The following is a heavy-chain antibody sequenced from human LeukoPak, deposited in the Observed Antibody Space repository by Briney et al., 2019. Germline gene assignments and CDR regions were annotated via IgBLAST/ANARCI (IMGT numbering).Heavy chain of an antibody. CDR1: GFIFSSYG. V-gene: IGHV3-7*01. CDR3: ARDLKAAAGWGSY. D-gene: IGHD6-13*01. J-gene: IGHJ4*02. CDR2: IKQDGSEK. Sequence: PGGSLRLSCAASGFIFSSYGMNWVRQAPGKGLEWVANIKQDGSEKYYVDSVKGRFTISRDNAKNSLYLQMNSLRAEDTAVYYCARDLKAAAGWGSYWGQGTLVTVSS.